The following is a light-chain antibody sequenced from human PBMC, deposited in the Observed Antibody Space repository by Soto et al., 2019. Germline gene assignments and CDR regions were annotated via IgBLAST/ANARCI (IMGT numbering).Light chain of an antibody. CDR2: EVS. CDR1: STDVGYYNY. J-gene: IGLJ3*02. CDR3: SSYTTSSTQV. Sequence: QSVLTQPASVSGSPGQSITISCTGTSTDVGYYNYVSWYQHHPGKAPKLMIYEVSNRPSGVSSRFSGSKSGNTASLTISGLQAEDEADYYCSSYTTSSTQVFGGGTKVTVL. V-gene: IGLV2-14*01.